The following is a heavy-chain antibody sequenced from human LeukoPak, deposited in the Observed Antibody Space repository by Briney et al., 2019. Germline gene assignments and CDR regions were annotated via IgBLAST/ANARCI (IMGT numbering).Heavy chain of an antibody. D-gene: IGHD6-6*01. V-gene: IGHV3-74*01. CDR2: INSDGSST. Sequence: GSLRLSCAASGFTFSSYWMHWVRQGPGKGLVWVSRINSDGSSTNYADSVKGRFTISRDNAKSTLYLQMNSLRVEDTAVYYCARGSSSPGDRQDYYFDYWGQGTLVTVSP. J-gene: IGHJ4*02. CDR1: GFTFSSYW. CDR3: ARGSSSPGDRQDYYFDY.